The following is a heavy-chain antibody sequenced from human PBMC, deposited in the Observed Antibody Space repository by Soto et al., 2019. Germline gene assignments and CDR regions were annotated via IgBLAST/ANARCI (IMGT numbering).Heavy chain of an antibody. CDR3: ARAPLGYCSSTSCDPYWFDP. CDR2: IIPIFGTA. D-gene: IGHD2-2*01. CDR1: GGTFSSYA. J-gene: IGHJ5*02. Sequence: SVKVSCKASGGTFSSYAISWVRQAPGQGLEWMGGIIPIFGTANYAQKFQGRVTITADESTSTAYMELSSLRSEDTAVYYCARAPLGYCSSTSCDPYWFDPWGQGTLVTV. V-gene: IGHV1-69*13.